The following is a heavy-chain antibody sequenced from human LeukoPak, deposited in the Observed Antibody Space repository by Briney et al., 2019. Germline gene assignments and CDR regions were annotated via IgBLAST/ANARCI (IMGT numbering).Heavy chain of an antibody. V-gene: IGHV4-34*01. CDR2: INHSGST. J-gene: IGHJ3*02. D-gene: IGHD3-10*01. Sequence: SETLSLTCAVYGGSFSGYYWSWIRQPPGKGLEWIGEINHSGSTNYNPSLKSRVTIAVDTSKNQFSLKLSSVTAADTAVYYCASPYYYGSGSYLAAFDIWGQGTMVTVSS. CDR1: GGSFSGYY. CDR3: ASPYYYGSGSYLAAFDI.